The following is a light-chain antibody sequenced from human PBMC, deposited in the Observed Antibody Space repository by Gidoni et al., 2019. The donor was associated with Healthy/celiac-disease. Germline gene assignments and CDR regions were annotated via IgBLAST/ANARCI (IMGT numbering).Light chain of an antibody. J-gene: IGLJ1*01. CDR2: DDS. CDR1: NIGSKS. V-gene: IGLV3-21*02. CDR3: QVWDSSSDPLYV. Sequence: SYVLPPPPSVSVAPGQTARITCGVNNIGSKSVHWYQQKPGQAPVLVVYDDSDRPSGIPERFSGSNSGNTATLTISRVEAGDEADYYCQVWDSSSDPLYVFGTGTKVTVL.